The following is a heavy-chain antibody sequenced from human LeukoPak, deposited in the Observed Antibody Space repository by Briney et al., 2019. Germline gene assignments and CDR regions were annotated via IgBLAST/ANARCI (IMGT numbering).Heavy chain of an antibody. J-gene: IGHJ4*02. V-gene: IGHV1-8*01. CDR3: ARLAETPDYYSNGGYFYLGY. CDR1: RYTFTSYD. Sequence: ASVKVSCKASRYTFTSYDINWVRAAAGQGLEWMGWMNPNTGRTGYAQKFQGRVTMTRDTSISTAYMELSSLRSEDTAVYYCARLAETPDYYSNGGYFYLGYWGQGTPVTVSS. D-gene: IGHD3-22*01. CDR2: MNPNTGRT.